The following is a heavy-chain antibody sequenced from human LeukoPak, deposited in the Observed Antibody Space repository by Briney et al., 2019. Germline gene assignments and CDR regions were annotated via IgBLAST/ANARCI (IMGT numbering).Heavy chain of an antibody. CDR3: VWRCQDAYTLYCFDY. CDR2: MYYSGGT. CDR1: GGSINGYY. J-gene: IGHJ4*02. Sequence: PSETLSLTCTVSGGSINGYYWSWIRQPPGKGLEWIGHMYYSGGTNYNPSLKSRVTISVDTSKNQFSLKLSSVTAADTAVYYCVWRCQDAYTLYCFDYWGQGTLVTVSS. D-gene: IGHD5-24*01. V-gene: IGHV4-59*01.